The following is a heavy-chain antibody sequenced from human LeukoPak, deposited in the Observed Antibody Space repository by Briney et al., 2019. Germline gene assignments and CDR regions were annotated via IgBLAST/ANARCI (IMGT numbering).Heavy chain of an antibody. CDR2: INWNGGST. V-gene: IGHV3-20*04. CDR1: GFTFDDYG. Sequence: PGGSLRLSCAASGFTFDDYGMGWVRHAPGKGLEWVSGINWNGGSTGYADSVKGRFTISRDNAKNSLYLQMNSLRAEDTALYYCAREGRLSIAARPLDYWGQGTLVTVSS. CDR3: AREGRLSIAARPLDY. D-gene: IGHD6-6*01. J-gene: IGHJ4*02.